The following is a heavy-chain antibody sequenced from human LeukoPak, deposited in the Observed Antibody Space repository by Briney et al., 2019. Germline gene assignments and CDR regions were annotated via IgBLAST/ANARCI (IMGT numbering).Heavy chain of an antibody. D-gene: IGHD1-26*01. CDR2: IYYSGST. CDR1: GASISGSGYY. J-gene: IGHJ4*02. V-gene: IGHV4-39*01. CDR3: VKSGGYGLIDY. Sequence: SETLSLTCAVSGASISGSGYYLGWIRQPRGKGLEWIGNIYYSGSTYYNASLQSRVTISIDTSKNQFSLRLNSVSAADTAMYYCVKSGGYGLIDYWGQGTLVTVSS.